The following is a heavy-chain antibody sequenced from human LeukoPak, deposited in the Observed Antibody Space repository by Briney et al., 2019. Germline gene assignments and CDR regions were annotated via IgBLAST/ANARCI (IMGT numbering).Heavy chain of an antibody. CDR2: ISAYNGNT. Sequence: GASVKVSCKASGYTFTSYGISWVRQAPGQGLEWMGWISAYNGNTNYAQKLQGRVTMTTDTSTSTAYMGLRSLRSDDTAVYYCARVIPLGYCSSTSCFDNDYWGQGTLVTVSS. D-gene: IGHD2-2*01. V-gene: IGHV1-18*01. CDR1: GYTFTSYG. CDR3: ARVIPLGYCSSTSCFDNDY. J-gene: IGHJ4*02.